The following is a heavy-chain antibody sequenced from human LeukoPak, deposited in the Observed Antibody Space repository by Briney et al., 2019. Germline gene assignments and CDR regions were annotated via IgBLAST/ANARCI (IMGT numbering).Heavy chain of an antibody. V-gene: IGHV3-30*02. CDR2: IRYDGSKK. Sequence: PGGSLRLSCAASGFTFSSYGMHWVRQAPGKGLEWVAFIRYDGSKKYYADSVKGRFAISRDNSKNTLYLQMNSLRAEDTAVYYCASLTSSSFAFDIWGQGTMVTVSS. CDR3: ASLTSSSFAFDI. J-gene: IGHJ3*02. D-gene: IGHD6-6*01. CDR1: GFTFSSYG.